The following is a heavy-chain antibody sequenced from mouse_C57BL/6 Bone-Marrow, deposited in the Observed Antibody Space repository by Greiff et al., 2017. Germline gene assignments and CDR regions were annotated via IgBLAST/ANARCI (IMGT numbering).Heavy chain of an antibody. CDR1: GFTFSDYY. V-gene: IGHV5-16*01. CDR2: INYDGSST. CDR3: ARDGGELGREGFAY. J-gene: IGHJ3*01. D-gene: IGHD4-1*01. Sequence: EVNLVESEGGLVQPGSSMKLSCTASGFTFSDYYMAWVRQVPEKGLEWVANINYDGSSTYYLDSLKSRFIISRDNAKNILYLQMSSLKSEDTATYYCARDGGELGREGFAYWGQGTLVTVSA.